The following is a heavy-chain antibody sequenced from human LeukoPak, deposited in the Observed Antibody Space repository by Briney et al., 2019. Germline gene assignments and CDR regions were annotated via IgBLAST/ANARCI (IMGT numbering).Heavy chain of an antibody. D-gene: IGHD1-1*01. J-gene: IGHJ4*02. V-gene: IGHV3-7*01. CDR2: IKEDGSEN. CDR1: GFTFSRYW. CDR3: ARQRYSDY. Sequence: GGSLRLSCAASGFTFSRYWMTWVRQAPGKGLEWVANIKEDGSENSYVESVKGRFTISRDNAKNSLYLQLNSLRAEDTAVYFCARQRYSDYWGQGTPVTVST.